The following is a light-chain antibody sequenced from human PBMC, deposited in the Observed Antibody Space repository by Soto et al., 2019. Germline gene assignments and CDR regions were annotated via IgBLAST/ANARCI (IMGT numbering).Light chain of an antibody. J-gene: IGKJ4*01. CDR2: TAS. V-gene: IGKV1-8*01. CDR3: QQYFSYPLT. CDR1: QVISSH. Sequence: AIRMPQSPSSFSASTGDRVTITCRASQVISSHLAWYQVIPGKAPRLLIYTASNLESGVPSRFSGSGSVTDFTLTISSLQSEDFAVYYCQQYFSYPLTFGGGTKVEIK.